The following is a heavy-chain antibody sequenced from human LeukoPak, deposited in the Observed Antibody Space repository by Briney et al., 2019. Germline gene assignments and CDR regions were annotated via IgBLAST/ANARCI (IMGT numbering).Heavy chain of an antibody. CDR2: ISNSGSTR. J-gene: IGHJ4*02. D-gene: IGHD3-10*01. V-gene: IGHV3-11*01. Sequence: PGGSLRLSCAASGFTFSDSYVGWIRQAPGKGLEWFSYISNSGSTRHYADSVKGRFTISRDNAKNSLYLQMSSLRAEDTAVYYCGRVLGSYALNYWVQGTLVTVSS. CDR3: GRVLGSYALNY. CDR1: GFTFSDSY.